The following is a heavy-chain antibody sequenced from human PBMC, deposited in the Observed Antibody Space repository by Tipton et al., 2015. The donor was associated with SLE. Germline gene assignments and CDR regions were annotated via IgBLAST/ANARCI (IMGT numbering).Heavy chain of an antibody. CDR3: ARRVDGAFDF. Sequence: SLRLSCSVSGFSVSSNYMNWVRQAPGKGLEWVSAIRSNFQTSYADSMKGRCTISRDNAKNSLFLQMNSLRVEVTAVYYCARRVDGAFDFWGQGTLVTVSS. V-gene: IGHV3-69-1*01. D-gene: IGHD2-15*01. CDR1: GFSVSSNY. J-gene: IGHJ3*01. CDR2: IRSNFQT.